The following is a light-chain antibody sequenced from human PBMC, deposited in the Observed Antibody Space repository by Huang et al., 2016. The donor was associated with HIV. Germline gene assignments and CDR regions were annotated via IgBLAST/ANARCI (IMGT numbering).Light chain of an antibody. CDR1: QTISTY. CDR3: QQSYSTPRT. V-gene: IGKV1-39*01. Sequence: DIQMTQSPSSLSASLGDRVTITCRASQTISTYLNLFQQKPGKAPKLLISTASNLQSGVPSRFSGSGSGTDFTLTISSLQPEDFATYYCQQSYSTPRTFGQGTKVEIK. J-gene: IGKJ1*01. CDR2: TAS.